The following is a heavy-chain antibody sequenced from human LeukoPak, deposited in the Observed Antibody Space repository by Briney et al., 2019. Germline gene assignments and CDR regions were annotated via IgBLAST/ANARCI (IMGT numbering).Heavy chain of an antibody. Sequence: GRSLRLSCAASGFTFSSYAMHWVRQAPGKGLEWVAVISNDGNNKYYADSVKGPFTISRDHSKNTLYLQMNSLRPEDTAVYYCARAGTYYAFWSGSDYWGQGTLVTVSS. J-gene: IGHJ4*02. D-gene: IGHD3-3*01. CDR3: ARAGTYYAFWSGSDY. CDR2: ISNDGNNK. CDR1: GFTFSSYA. V-gene: IGHV3-30-3*01.